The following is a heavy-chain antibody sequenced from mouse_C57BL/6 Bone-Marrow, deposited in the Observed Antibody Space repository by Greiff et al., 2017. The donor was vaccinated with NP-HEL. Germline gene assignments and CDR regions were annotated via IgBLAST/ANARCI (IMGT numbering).Heavy chain of an antibody. J-gene: IGHJ3*01. CDR2: ISSGGSYT. CDR3: ARLYPPAY. V-gene: IGHV5-6*01. D-gene: IGHD1-1*01. CDR1: GFTFSSYG. Sequence: EVQWVESGGDLVKPGGSLKLSCAASGFTFSSYGMSWVRQTPDKRLEWVATISSGGSYTYYPDSVKGRFTISRDNAKNTLYLQMSSLKSEDTAMYYCARLYPPAYWGQGTLVTVSA.